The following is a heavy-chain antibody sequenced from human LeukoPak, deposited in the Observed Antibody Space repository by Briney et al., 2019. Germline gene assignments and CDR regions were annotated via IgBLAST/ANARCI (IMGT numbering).Heavy chain of an antibody. J-gene: IGHJ3*02. CDR2: INAGNGNT. Sequence: ASVKVSCKASGYTFTSYGISWVRQAPGQRLEWMGWINAGNGNTKYSRKFQGRVTITRDTSASTAYMELSSLRSEDTAVYYCARDSVVTPRDAFDIWGQGTMVTVSS. V-gene: IGHV1-3*01. CDR3: ARDSVVTPRDAFDI. D-gene: IGHD4-23*01. CDR1: GYTFTSYG.